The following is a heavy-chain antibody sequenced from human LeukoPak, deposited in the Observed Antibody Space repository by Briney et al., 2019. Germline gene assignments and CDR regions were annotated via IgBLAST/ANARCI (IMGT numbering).Heavy chain of an antibody. V-gene: IGHV3-23*01. CDR3: ASFDWFGP. Sequence: AGGSLRLSCAASGFTFSSYWMSWVRQAPGKGLEWVSALFGSGISSYYARSVRGRFTISRDNSKNTLYLQMNSLRAEDTAVYYCASFDWFGPWGQGTLVTVSS. J-gene: IGHJ5*02. CDR2: LFGSGISS. CDR1: GFTFSSYW.